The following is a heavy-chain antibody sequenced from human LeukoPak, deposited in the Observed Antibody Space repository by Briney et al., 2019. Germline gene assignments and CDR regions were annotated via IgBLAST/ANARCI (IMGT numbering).Heavy chain of an antibody. CDR3: ARSYSYGYFDL. CDR2: IYPGDSDT. J-gene: IGHJ2*01. Sequence: GESLKISCEGSGYDFTNYWIGWVRQMPGNGLEWMGVIYPGDSDTRYSPSFQGHFTISADKSITTAYLQWSSLKASDSAMYYCARSYSYGYFDLWGRGTLVTVSS. V-gene: IGHV5-51*01. CDR1: GYDFTNYW. D-gene: IGHD5-18*01.